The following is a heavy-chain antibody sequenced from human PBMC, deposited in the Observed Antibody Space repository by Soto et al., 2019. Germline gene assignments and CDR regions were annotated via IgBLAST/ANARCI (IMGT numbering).Heavy chain of an antibody. D-gene: IGHD3-3*01. CDR3: ASDSWRGYYNGTLRAGTTDY. J-gene: IGHJ4*02. Sequence: ASVKVSCKASGYTFTSYGISWVRQAPGQGLEWMGWISAYNGNTNYAQKHQGRVTMTTDTSTSTAYMALRSLRSEDTAVYYCASDSWRGYYNGTLRAGTTDYRRQGTLFTVSS. CDR2: ISAYNGNT. V-gene: IGHV1-18*04. CDR1: GYTFTSYG.